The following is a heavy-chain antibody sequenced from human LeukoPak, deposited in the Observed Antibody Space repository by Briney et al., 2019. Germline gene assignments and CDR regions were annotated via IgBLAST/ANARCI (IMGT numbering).Heavy chain of an antibody. J-gene: IGHJ6*02. CDR3: ARGNSGSSDVEYNYGMDV. Sequence: GGSLRLSCAASGFTFSSYAMSWVRQAPGKGLEWVSVIYSGGRTYYADSVKGRFTISRDNSKNTLYLQLNSLRAEDTAVYYCARGNSGSSDVEYNYGMDVWGQGTTVTVSS. V-gene: IGHV3-53*01. D-gene: IGHD1-26*01. CDR1: GFTFSSYA. CDR2: IYSGGRT.